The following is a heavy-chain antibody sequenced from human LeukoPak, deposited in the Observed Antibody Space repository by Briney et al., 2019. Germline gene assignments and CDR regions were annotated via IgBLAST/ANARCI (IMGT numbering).Heavy chain of an antibody. CDR1: GASVSTSSY. CDR3: AANSADYNTLGSSYKV. CDR2: VYYSGST. V-gene: IGHV4-39*01. D-gene: IGHD3-10*01. J-gene: IGHJ4*02. Sequence: SETLSLTCSVSGASVSTSSYWTWIRQPPGKGLEWIGSVYYSGSTYYNPSLKSRVTISVDTSKNQFSLKLNSVTAADTAVFYCAANSADYNTLGSSYKVWGQGTLVTVSS.